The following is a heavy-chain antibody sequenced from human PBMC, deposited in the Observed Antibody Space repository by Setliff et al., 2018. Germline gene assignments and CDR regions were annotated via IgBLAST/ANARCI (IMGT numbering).Heavy chain of an antibody. CDR2: IYFGGNT. V-gene: IGHV4-59*02. CDR3: ARDASASDGRNAFDI. CDR1: GGSVTSHY. J-gene: IGHJ3*02. D-gene: IGHD1-26*01. Sequence: PSETLSLTCAVSGGSVTSHYWSWVRQPPGKGLEWIGNIYFGGNTYFNPSFKSRVTMSIDTSNSQFSLKLSSVTAAGTAIYYCARDASASDGRNAFDIWGQGTMVTVSS.